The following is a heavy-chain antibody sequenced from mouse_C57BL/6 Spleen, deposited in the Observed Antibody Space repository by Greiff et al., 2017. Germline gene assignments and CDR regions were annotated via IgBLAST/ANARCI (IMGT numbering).Heavy chain of an antibody. CDR3: ARWTASVVAGDY. CDR1: GYTFTSYW. J-gene: IGHJ2*01. V-gene: IGHV1-74*01. D-gene: IGHD1-1*01. CDR2: IHPSDSDT. Sequence: QVQLQQPGAELVKPGASVKVSCKASGYTFTSYWMHWVKQRPGPGLEWIGRIHPSDSDTNYNQKFKGKATLTVDTTSSTAYMQLSSLTSEDSAVYYCARWTASVVAGDYWGQGTTLTFSS.